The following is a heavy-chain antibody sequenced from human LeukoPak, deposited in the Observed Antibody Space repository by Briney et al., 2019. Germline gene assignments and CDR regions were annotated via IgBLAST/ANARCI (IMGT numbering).Heavy chain of an antibody. D-gene: IGHD1-14*01. J-gene: IGHJ5*02. CDR2: ISGGGGST. V-gene: IGHV3-23*01. Sequence: GGSLRLSCAASGFIVSSNHMNWVRQAPGKGLEWVSGISGGGGSTYYADSVKGRFTISRDNSKNTLYLQMDSLRAEDTALYYCAKGSGINHYHWIDPWGQGTLVTVSS. CDR3: AKGSGINHYHWIDP. CDR1: GFIVSSNH.